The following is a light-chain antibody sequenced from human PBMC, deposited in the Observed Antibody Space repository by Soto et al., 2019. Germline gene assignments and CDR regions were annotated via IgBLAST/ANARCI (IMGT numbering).Light chain of an antibody. Sequence: QPVLTQPRSVSGSPGQSVTISCTGTSSDVGGYNYVSWYQHHPGKAPKLMIYDVSKRPSGVPDRFSGSKSGNTASLTISGLQAEDEADYYCCSYAGSYPFVFGTGTKVTVL. CDR3: CSYAGSYPFV. J-gene: IGLJ1*01. V-gene: IGLV2-11*01. CDR1: SSDVGGYNY. CDR2: DVS.